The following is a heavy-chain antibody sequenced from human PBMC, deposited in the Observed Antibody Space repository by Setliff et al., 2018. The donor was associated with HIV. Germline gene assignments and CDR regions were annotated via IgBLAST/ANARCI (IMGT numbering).Heavy chain of an antibody. D-gene: IGHD2-15*01. Sequence: PSETLSLTCAVSGYSISSGYYWGWIRQPPGKGLEWIGSIYNSGSTYYKSSRKSRVTISVDTSKNQFSLKLSSVSAADTAGYYCASTETHYSKWFDPCGQGTLVTVSS. CDR3: ASTETHYSKWFDP. CDR1: GYSISSGYY. CDR2: IYNSGST. V-gene: IGHV4-38-2*01. J-gene: IGHJ5*02.